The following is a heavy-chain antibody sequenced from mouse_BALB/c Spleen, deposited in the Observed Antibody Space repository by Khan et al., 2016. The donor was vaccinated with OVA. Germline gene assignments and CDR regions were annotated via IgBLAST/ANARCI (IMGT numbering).Heavy chain of an antibody. V-gene: IGHV5-6*01. D-gene: IGHD4-1*01. CDR1: GFTFSSYS. CDR2: ISSGGDYT. CDR3: ASHLTGSFAY. Sequence: EVELVESGGDLVKPGGSLTLSCAASGFTFSSYSMSWVRQTPDKRLEWVATISSGGDYTYYPDSVKGRFTISRDNAKNTLYLQMSSLKSEDTAMYYCASHLTGSFAYWGQGTLVTVSA. J-gene: IGHJ3*01.